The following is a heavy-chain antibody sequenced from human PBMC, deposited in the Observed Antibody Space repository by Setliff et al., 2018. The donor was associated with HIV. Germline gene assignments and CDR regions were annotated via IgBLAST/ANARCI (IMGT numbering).Heavy chain of an antibody. J-gene: IGHJ3*02. CDR1: GFTFSSYS. V-gene: IGHV3-21*01. CDR2: ISSSSSYI. Sequence: PGGSLRLSCAASGFTFSSYSMNWVRQAPGKGLEWVSSISSSSSYIYYADSVKGRFTISRDNAKNSLYLQMNSLRAEDTAVYYCAAETLPGQSAFDIWGQGTMVTV. D-gene: IGHD3-16*01. CDR3: AAETLPGQSAFDI.